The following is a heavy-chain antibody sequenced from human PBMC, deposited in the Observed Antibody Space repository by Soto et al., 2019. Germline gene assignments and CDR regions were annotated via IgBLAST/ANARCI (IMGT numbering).Heavy chain of an antibody. J-gene: IGHJ4*02. CDR3: ARGPRGEEDTAMVDFDY. CDR1: GGSFSGYY. D-gene: IGHD5-18*01. CDR2: FNHSGST. Sequence: SETLSLTCAVYGGSFSGYYWSWIRHPPGKGLEWIGEFNHSGSTNYNPSLKSRVTILVGTSKIQFSLKLSSVTAADTAVYYCARGPRGEEDTAMVDFDYWGQGTLVTVSS. V-gene: IGHV4-34*01.